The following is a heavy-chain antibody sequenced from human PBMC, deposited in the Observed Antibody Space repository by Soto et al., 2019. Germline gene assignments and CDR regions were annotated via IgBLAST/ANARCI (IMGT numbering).Heavy chain of an antibody. V-gene: IGHV3-23*04. D-gene: IGHD1-26*01. J-gene: IGHJ4*02. CDR2: ISDSGGTS. CDR1: GFIFSNYV. Sequence: EVQLVDSGGGLVQPGGSLRLSCAASGFIFSNYVMSWVRQAPGKGLEWASSISDSGGTSYYADSVKGRFTISRDNSKNTLYLQMNSLRAEDTAIYYCANRPRALLTFDYWGQGTLVTVSS. CDR3: ANRPRALLTFDY.